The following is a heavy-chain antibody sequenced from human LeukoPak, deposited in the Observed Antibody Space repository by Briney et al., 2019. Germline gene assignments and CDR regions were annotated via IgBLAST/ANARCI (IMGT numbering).Heavy chain of an antibody. CDR1: GFTFSSYW. Sequence: GGSLRPSCAASGFTFSSYWMSWVRQAPGKGLEWVANIKQDGSEKYYVDSVKGRFTISRDNAKNSLYLQMNSLRAEDTAVYYCARDFSASKLLWFGEAYGMDVWGQGTTVTVSS. J-gene: IGHJ6*02. V-gene: IGHV3-7*01. CDR2: IKQDGSEK. CDR3: ARDFSASKLLWFGEAYGMDV. D-gene: IGHD3-10*01.